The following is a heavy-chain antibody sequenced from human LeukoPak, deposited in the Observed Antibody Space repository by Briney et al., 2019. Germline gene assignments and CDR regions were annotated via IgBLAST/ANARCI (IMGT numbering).Heavy chain of an antibody. CDR3: AKDRRIAAAGTNYFDY. J-gene: IGHJ4*02. CDR1: GFMFSNYA. D-gene: IGHD6-13*01. CDR2: ISGNADST. V-gene: IGHV3-23*01. Sequence: GGSLRLSCAASGFMFSNYAVSWVRQAPGKGLEWVSTISGNADSTHYADSVKGRFTISRDNSENTLYLQMNSLRAEDTALYYCAKDRRIAAAGTNYFDYWGRGTLVTVSS.